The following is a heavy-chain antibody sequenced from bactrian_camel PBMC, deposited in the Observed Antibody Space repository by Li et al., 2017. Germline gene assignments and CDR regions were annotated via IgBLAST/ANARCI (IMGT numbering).Heavy chain of an antibody. CDR2: MTTTGSST. V-gene: IGHV3S31*01. CDR3: AAAIGGPCTEATMTMLGEEEFAY. CDR1: GFTYSMTY. J-gene: IGHJ6*01. Sequence: DVQLVESGGDSVQAGGSLRLSCAANGFTYSMTYVAWFRQSPGKEREGVAAMTTTGSSTYYSDSVKGRFTISQDNTKNTLYLQMNSLKPEDTAKYYCAAAIGGPCTEATMTMLGEEEFAYWGQGTQVTVS. D-gene: IGHD4*01.